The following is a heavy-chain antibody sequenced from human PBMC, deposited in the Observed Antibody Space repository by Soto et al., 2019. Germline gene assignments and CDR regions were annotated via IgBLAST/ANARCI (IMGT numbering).Heavy chain of an antibody. CDR3: AEEYVGSPGGGDAFDI. D-gene: IGHD1-26*01. CDR2: ISGSGGST. J-gene: IGHJ3*02. Sequence: EVQLLESGGGLVQPGGSLRLSCAASGFTFNRYAMSWVRQGPGKGLEWVSGISGSGGSTYYADSVKGRFTISRDNSQKQPYPQMERPGSEETGVYFCAEEYVGSPGGGDAFDIWGQGTMVSVSS. CDR1: GFTFNRYA. V-gene: IGHV3-23*01.